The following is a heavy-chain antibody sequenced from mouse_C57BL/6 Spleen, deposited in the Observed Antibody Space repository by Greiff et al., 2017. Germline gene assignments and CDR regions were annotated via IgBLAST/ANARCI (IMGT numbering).Heavy chain of an antibody. CDR1: GYAFSSYW. J-gene: IGHJ2*01. CDR3: ARPQLGPLDY. V-gene: IGHV1-80*01. Sequence: VKLMESGAELVKPGASVKISCKASGYAFSSYWMNWVKQRPGKGLEWIGQIYPGDGDTNYNGKFKGKATLTADKSSSTAYMQLSSLTSEDSAVYFCARPQLGPLDYWGQGTTLTVSS. CDR2: IYPGDGDT. D-gene: IGHD4-1*02.